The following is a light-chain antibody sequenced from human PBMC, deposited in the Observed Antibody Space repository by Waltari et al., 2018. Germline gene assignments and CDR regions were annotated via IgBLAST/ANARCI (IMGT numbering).Light chain of an antibody. CDR1: SRDVGGHDH. Sequence: QSALTQPASVSGSPGQSITISCSGASRDVGGHDHVSWYQQHPGKVPKLILYDVNKWPSGVLNLVSGSKSGNTASLTISGLQAEDVAHYYCASFASGTTVVFGGGTKVTVL. CDR3: ASFASGTTVV. J-gene: IGLJ3*02. V-gene: IGLV2-14*01. CDR2: DVN.